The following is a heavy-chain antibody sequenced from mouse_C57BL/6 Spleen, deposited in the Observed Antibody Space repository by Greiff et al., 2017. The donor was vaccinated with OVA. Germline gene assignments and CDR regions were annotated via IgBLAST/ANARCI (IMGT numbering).Heavy chain of an antibody. V-gene: IGHV1-64*01. J-gene: IGHJ4*01. CDR1: GYTFTSYW. Sequence: QVQLQQPGAELVKPGASVKLSCKASGYTFTSYWMHWVKQRPGQGLEWIGMIHPNSGSTNYNEKFKSKATLTVDKSSSTAYMQLSSLTSEDSAVYYWAKANYSPYAMDYWGQGTSVTVSS. CDR3: AKANYSPYAMDY. D-gene: IGHD1-1*01. CDR2: IHPNSGST.